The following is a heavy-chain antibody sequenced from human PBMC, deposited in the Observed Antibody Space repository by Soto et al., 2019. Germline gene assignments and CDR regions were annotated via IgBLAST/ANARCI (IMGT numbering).Heavy chain of an antibody. Sequence: ASVKVSCKASGYTFTSYYMHWVRQAPRQGLEWMGIINPSSGSTNYAQKFQGRVTMTTDTSTSTAYMELRSLRSDDTAVYYCARDWGYGDYIIRYYYYADVWGKGTTVTVSS. CDR2: INPSSGST. V-gene: IGHV1-46*01. CDR1: GYTFTSYY. D-gene: IGHD4-17*01. CDR3: ARDWGYGDYIIRYYYYADV. J-gene: IGHJ6*03.